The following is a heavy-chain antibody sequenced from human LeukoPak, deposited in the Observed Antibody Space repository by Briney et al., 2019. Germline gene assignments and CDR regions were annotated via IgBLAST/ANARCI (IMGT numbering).Heavy chain of an antibody. CDR3: ARHDFWSGYSYFDY. CDR1: GGYISTDY. CDR2: VYYTGST. J-gene: IGHJ4*02. Sequence: SETLSLTCTVSGGYISTDYWSWIRQPPGKGLEWIGYVYYTGSTNYNPSLKSRVTISVDTSKNQFSLKLGSVTAADTAVFYCARHDFWSGYSYFDYWGQGTLVTVSS. D-gene: IGHD3-3*01. V-gene: IGHV4-59*01.